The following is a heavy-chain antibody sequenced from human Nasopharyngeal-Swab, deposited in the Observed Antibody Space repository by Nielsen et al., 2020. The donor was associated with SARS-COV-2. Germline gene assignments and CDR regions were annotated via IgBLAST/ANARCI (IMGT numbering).Heavy chain of an antibody. V-gene: IGHV3-9*01. CDR2: INWNSDR. D-gene: IGHD3-3*01. J-gene: IGHJ4*02. CDR1: GFTFDGYA. Sequence: SLKISCAASGFTFDGYAMHWVRQAPGKGLEWVSSINWNSDRVYADSVRGRFTISRDNAKNSLYLQMNSLRPEDTALYYCARDSDFWSGYYDYWGQGTLVTVSS. CDR3: ARDSDFWSGYYDY.